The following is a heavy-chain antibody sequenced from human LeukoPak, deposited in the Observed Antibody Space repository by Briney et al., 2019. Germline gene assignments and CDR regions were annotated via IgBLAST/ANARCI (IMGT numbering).Heavy chain of an antibody. CDR3: ARYSLSYDY. CDR2: IIPILGIA. Sequence: SVSVSCKASGGTFSSYAISWVRQAPGQGLEWMGRIIPILGIANYAQTFKGRFTITADKSTNTAYMELSSLRSEDTAGYYCARYSLSYDYWGQRTLLTDPS. J-gene: IGHJ4*02. CDR1: GGTFSSYA. D-gene: IGHD1-26*01. V-gene: IGHV1-69*04.